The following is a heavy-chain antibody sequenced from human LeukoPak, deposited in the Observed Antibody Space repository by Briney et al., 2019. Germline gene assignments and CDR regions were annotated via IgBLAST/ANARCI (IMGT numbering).Heavy chain of an antibody. CDR3: AKGNSYGSYVDY. J-gene: IGHJ4*02. Sequence: GGSLRLSCVGSGFSFSGNSMNWVRQAPGKGLEWVSGISRTSTYIYYADSVQGRFTISRDNAKNSLYLQMDSLRAEDTAVYYCAKGNSYGSYVDYWGQGTLVTVSS. D-gene: IGHD5-18*01. CDR2: ISRTSTYI. CDR1: GFSFSGNS. V-gene: IGHV3-21*01.